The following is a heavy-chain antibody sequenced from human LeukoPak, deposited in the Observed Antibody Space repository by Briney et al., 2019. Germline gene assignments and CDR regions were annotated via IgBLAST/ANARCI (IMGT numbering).Heavy chain of an antibody. D-gene: IGHD1-26*01. Sequence: GGSLRLSCAASGFSFNDYVMTWVRQAPGKGLEWVSVIYSGGSTYYADSVKGRFTISRDNSKNTLYLQMNSLRAEDTAVYYCAREPPALGAFDIWGQGTMVTVSS. CDR2: IYSGGST. V-gene: IGHV3-66*01. J-gene: IGHJ3*02. CDR1: GFSFNDYV. CDR3: AREPPALGAFDI.